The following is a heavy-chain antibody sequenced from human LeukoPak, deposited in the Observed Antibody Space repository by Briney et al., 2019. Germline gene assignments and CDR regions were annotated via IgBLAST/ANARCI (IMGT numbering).Heavy chain of an antibody. D-gene: IGHD2-2*01. J-gene: IGHJ5*02. CDR3: ARDNFYCSSTSCYAGWFDP. Sequence: SETLSLTCTVSGGSISSSSYYWGWIRQPPGKGLEWIGSIYYSGSTYYNPSLKSRVTISVDTSKNQFSLKLSSVTAADTAVYYCARDNFYCSSTSCYAGWFDPWGQGTLVTVSS. V-gene: IGHV4-39*02. CDR1: GGSISSSSYY. CDR2: IYYSGST.